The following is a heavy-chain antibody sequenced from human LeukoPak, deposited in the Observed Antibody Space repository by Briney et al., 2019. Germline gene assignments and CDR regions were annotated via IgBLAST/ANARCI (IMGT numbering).Heavy chain of an antibody. D-gene: IGHD3-22*01. CDR3: ARGVRRYYYDSSGYYGSLY. CDR1: GYTFTSYY. CDR2: INPSGGST. Sequence: ASVKVSCKASGYTFTSYYMHWVRQAPGQGLEWMGIINPSGGSTSCAQKFQGRVTMTRNTSISTAYMELSSLRSEDTAVYYCARGVRRYYYDSSGYYGSLYWGQGTLVTVSS. V-gene: IGHV1-46*01. J-gene: IGHJ4*02.